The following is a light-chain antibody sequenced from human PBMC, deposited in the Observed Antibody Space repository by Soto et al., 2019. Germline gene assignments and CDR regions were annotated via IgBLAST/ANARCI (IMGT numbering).Light chain of an antibody. CDR3: HQTYTTPET. V-gene: IGKV1-39*01. CDR2: AAS. J-gene: IGKJ3*01. CDR1: ESIASY. Sequence: DVQMTQSPSSLSASVGDRVTITCRASESIASYLPWYQQKLGQAPKLLIYAASAWQTGVPSRFSGSGSGTDFTLTISSLQPEDFAVYYFHQTYTTPETFGPGTTV.